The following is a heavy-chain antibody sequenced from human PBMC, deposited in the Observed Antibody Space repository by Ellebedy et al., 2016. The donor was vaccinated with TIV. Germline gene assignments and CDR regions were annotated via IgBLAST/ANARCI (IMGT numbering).Heavy chain of an antibody. CDR1: GFNFSNYG. V-gene: IGHV3-33*01. D-gene: IGHD6-25*01. CDR3: ATAPGVAAANDVFDV. CDR2: IWYDGSNK. Sequence: GGSLRLXXGASGFNFSNYGMHWVRQAPGTGLEWVAVIWYDGSNKIYAESVEGRFTISRDNSRNMLFLLMDNLRVEDTALYYCATAPGVAAANDVFDVWGQGTMVTVSS. J-gene: IGHJ3*01.